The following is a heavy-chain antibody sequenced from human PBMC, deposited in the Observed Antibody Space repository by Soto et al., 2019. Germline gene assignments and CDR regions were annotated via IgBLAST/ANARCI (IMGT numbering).Heavy chain of an antibody. V-gene: IGHV4-59*08. CDR2: IYYSGST. J-gene: IGHJ4*02. CDR1: GGSISSYY. D-gene: IGHD5-12*01. CDR3: ARLGSGYDYYLDY. Sequence: SETLSLTCTVSGGSISSYYWSWIRQPPGKGLEWIGYIYYSGSTNYNPSLKSRVTISVDTSKNQFSLKLSSVTAADTAVYYCARLGSGYDYYLDYWGQGTLVTASS.